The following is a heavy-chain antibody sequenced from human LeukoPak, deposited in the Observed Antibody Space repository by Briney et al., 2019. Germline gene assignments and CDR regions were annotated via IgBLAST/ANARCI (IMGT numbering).Heavy chain of an antibody. CDR3: ARAPGSYDSSGYLYWYFDL. Sequence: PSETLCLTCTVSGGSISSYYWSWIRQPPGKGLEWIGYIYYSGSTNYNPSLKSRATISVDTSKNQFSLKLTSVTAADTAVYFCARAPGSYDSSGYLYWYFDLWGRGTLVTVSS. J-gene: IGHJ2*01. CDR2: IYYSGST. D-gene: IGHD3-22*01. V-gene: IGHV4-59*01. CDR1: GGSISSYY.